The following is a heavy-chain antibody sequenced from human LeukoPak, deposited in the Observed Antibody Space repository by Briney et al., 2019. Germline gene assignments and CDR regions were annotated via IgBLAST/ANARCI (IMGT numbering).Heavy chain of an antibody. CDR2: MNSKSGAT. CDR3: ARSEYYYGSGSSLVY. D-gene: IGHD3-10*01. Sequence: ASVKVSCKASGYTFTGYYIHWVRQAPGQGLEWMGWMNSKSGATKYSQKFQGRVTMTRDTSITTAYMELSRLRADDTAVYYCARSEYYYGSGSSLVYWGQGTLVTVSS. J-gene: IGHJ4*02. V-gene: IGHV1-2*02. CDR1: GYTFTGYY.